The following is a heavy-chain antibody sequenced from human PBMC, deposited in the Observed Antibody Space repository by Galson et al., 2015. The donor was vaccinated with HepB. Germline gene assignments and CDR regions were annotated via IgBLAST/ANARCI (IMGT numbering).Heavy chain of an antibody. CDR2: IYTSGST. Sequence: LSLTCIVSGGSISSGSYYWSWIRQPAGKGLEWIGRIYTSGSTNYNPSLKSRVTISVDRSKNQFSLKLSSVTAADTAVYYCARVKRDYYDSSGYYDYWGQGTLVTVSS. D-gene: IGHD3-22*01. CDR3: ARVKRDYYDSSGYYDY. V-gene: IGHV4-61*02. J-gene: IGHJ4*02. CDR1: GGSISSGSYY.